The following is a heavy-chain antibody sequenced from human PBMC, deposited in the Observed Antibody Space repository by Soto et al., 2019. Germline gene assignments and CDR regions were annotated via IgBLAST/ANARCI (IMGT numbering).Heavy chain of an antibody. J-gene: IGHJ4*02. V-gene: IGHV3-23*01. Sequence: DVVLLESGGGLVQPGGSLRLSRAASGFTFSTYGMSWVRQPPGRGLEWVSGISSGGDTTNYADSVKGRFIISRDNSKSTLYLQMNSLRAEDTAVYYCAKDGSATVITSSFYWGQGTLVTVSS. D-gene: IGHD4-17*01. CDR3: AKDGSATVITSSFY. CDR2: ISSGGDTT. CDR1: GFTFSTYG.